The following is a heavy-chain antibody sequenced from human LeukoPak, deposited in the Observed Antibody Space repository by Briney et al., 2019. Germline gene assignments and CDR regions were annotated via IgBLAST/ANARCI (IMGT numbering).Heavy chain of an antibody. D-gene: IGHD1-20*01. CDR2: IIPIFGTA. Sequence: SVKVSCEASGGTFSSYAISWVRQAPGQGLEWMGRIIPIFGTANYAQKFQGRVTITTDESTSTAYMELSSLRSEDTAVYYCARDSNPYNWNGAWAFDIWGQGTMVTVSS. CDR3: ARDSNPYNWNGAWAFDI. J-gene: IGHJ3*02. V-gene: IGHV1-69*05. CDR1: GGTFSSYA.